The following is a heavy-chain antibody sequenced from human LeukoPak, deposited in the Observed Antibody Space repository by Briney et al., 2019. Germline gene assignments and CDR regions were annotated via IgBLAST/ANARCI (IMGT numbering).Heavy chain of an antibody. CDR2: ISGSGGST. D-gene: IGHD2-21*02. CDR3: AKVISRDIVVVTAPLAA. J-gene: IGHJ5*02. CDR1: GFTFGSYA. V-gene: IGHV3-23*01. Sequence: GGSLRLSCAASGFTFGSYAMSWVRQAPGKGLEWVSAISGSGGSTYYADSVKGRFTISRDNSKNTLYLQMNSLRAEDTAVYYCAKVISRDIVVVTAPLAAWGQGTLVTVSS.